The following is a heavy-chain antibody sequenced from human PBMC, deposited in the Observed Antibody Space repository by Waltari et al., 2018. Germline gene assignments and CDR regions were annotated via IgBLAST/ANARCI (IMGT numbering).Heavy chain of an antibody. CDR3: ARRGSSQIRRIDY. J-gene: IGHJ4*02. D-gene: IGHD6-6*01. CDR2: INHSGST. Sequence: QVQLQQWGAGLLKPSETLSLTCAVYGGSFRGYYWSWIRQPPGKGLEWIGEINHSGSTNYNPSLKSRVTISVDTSKNQFSLKLSSVTAADTAVYYCARRGSSQIRRIDYWGQGTLVTVSS. CDR1: GGSFRGYY. V-gene: IGHV4-34*01.